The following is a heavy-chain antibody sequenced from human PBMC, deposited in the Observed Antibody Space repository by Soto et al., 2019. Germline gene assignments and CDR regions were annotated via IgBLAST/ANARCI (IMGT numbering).Heavy chain of an antibody. V-gene: IGHV1-69*13. Sequence: ASVKVSCKASGGTFSSYAISWVRQAPGQGLEWMGGIIPIFGTANYAQKFQGRVTITADESTSTAYMELSSLRSEDTAVYYCARAPYYHDSSGYYFDYWGQGTLVTVSS. CDR2: IIPIFGTA. J-gene: IGHJ4*02. D-gene: IGHD3-22*01. CDR1: GGTFSSYA. CDR3: ARAPYYHDSSGYYFDY.